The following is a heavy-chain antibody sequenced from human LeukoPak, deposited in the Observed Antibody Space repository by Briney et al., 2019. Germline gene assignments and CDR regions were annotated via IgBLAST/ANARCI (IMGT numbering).Heavy chain of an antibody. CDR3: ARAAYYYDSRAFDI. V-gene: IGHV3-23*01. Sequence: GGSLRLSCAASGFTFSSYAMSWVRQAPGKGLEWVSAISGSGGSTYYADSVKGRFTISRDNAKNSLYLQMNSLRAEDTAVYYCARAAYYYDSRAFDIWGQGTMVTVSS. CDR2: ISGSGGST. D-gene: IGHD3-22*01. CDR1: GFTFSSYA. J-gene: IGHJ3*02.